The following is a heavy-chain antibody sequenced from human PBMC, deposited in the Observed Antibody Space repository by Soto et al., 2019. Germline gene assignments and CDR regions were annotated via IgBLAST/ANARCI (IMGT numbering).Heavy chain of an antibody. Sequence: GESLKISCKGSGYSFTSYWIGWVRQMPGKGLEWMGIIYPGDSDTRYSPSFQGQVTISTDKSISTAYLQWSSLKASDTAMYYCARTGLPAAINYYYYRMDVWGQGTTVTVSS. CDR1: GYSFTSYW. CDR2: IYPGDSDT. CDR3: ARTGLPAAINYYYYRMDV. V-gene: IGHV5-51*01. D-gene: IGHD2-2*02. J-gene: IGHJ6*02.